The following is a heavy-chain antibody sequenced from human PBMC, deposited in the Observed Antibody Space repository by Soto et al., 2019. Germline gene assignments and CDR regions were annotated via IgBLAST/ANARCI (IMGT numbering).Heavy chain of an antibody. D-gene: IGHD7-27*01. J-gene: IGHJ4*02. CDR1: GFTFSSYA. CDR2: ISGSGGST. Sequence: EVQMLESGGGLVQPGESLRLSCAASGFTFSSYAMSWVRQAPGKGLKWVSTISGSGGSTYYAESVKGRFTISRDNSKNTLYLQMNSLRAEDTAVYYCAKDRAEWGSYDYWGQGLLVTVSS. V-gene: IGHV3-23*01. CDR3: AKDRAEWGSYDY.